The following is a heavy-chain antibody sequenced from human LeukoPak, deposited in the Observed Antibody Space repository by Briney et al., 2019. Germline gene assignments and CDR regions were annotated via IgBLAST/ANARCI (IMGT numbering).Heavy chain of an antibody. CDR2: TGAHNDDT. CDR3: ARDWDSRNDCFDP. J-gene: IGHJ5*02. Sequence: ASVKVSCKASGYTFTSYGISWVRQAPGQGLQWMGWTGAHNDDTNYAQNLQGRLTLTTDTSTNTVYMELRSLRSDDTAFYYCARDWDSRNDCFDPWGQGTLVTVSS. CDR1: GYTFTSYG. V-gene: IGHV1-18*01. D-gene: IGHD1-1*01.